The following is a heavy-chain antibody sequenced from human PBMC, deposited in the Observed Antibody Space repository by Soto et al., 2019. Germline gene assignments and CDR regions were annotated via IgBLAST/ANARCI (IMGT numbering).Heavy chain of an antibody. CDR1: GFTFSSYE. V-gene: IGHV3-48*03. CDR3: ARRTTPDDAFDI. CDR2: ISSSGSTI. Sequence: GGFLRLSCAASGFTFSSYEMNWVRQAPGKGLEWVSYISSSGSTIYYADSVKGRFTISRDNAKNSLYLQMNSLRAEDTAVYYCARRTTPDDAFDIWGQGTMVTVSS. J-gene: IGHJ3*02. D-gene: IGHD4-17*01.